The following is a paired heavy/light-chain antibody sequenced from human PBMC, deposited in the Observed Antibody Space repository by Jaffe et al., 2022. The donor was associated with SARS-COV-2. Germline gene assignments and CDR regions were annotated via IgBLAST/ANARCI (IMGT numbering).Heavy chain of an antibody. Sequence: EVQLVESGGGLVQPGRSLRLSCTASGFTFGDYAMSWVRQAPGKGLEWVGFIRSKAYGGTTEYAASVKGRFTISRDDSKSIAYLQMNSLKTEDTAVYYCTRAGSEDTMIVVYGMDVWGQGTTVTVSS. J-gene: IGHJ6*02. CDR1: GFTFGDYA. CDR3: TRAGSEDTMIVVYGMDV. CDR2: IRSKAYGGTT. D-gene: IGHD3-22*01. V-gene: IGHV3-49*04.
Light chain of an antibody. CDR3: QAWDSSTQV. Sequence: SYELTQPPSVSVSPGQTASITCSGDKLGDKYACWYQQKPGQSPVLVIYQDSKRPSGIPERFSGSNSGNTATLTISGTQAMDEADYYCQAWDSSTQVFGGGTKLTVL. J-gene: IGLJ2*01. CDR2: QDS. V-gene: IGLV3-1*01. CDR1: KLGDKY.